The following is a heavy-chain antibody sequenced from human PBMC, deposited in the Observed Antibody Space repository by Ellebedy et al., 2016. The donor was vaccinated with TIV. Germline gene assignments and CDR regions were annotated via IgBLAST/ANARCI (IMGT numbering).Heavy chain of an antibody. CDR1: GYSFTSYW. Sequence: GESLKISCKGSGYSFTSYWISWVRQMPGKGLEWMGRIDPSDSYTNYSPSFQGHVTISADKSISTAYLQWSSLRSEDTAVYYCARVLDDFSHWFDPWGQGTLVTVSS. J-gene: IGHJ5*02. D-gene: IGHD3-3*01. CDR3: ARVLDDFSHWFDP. V-gene: IGHV5-10-1*01. CDR2: IDPSDSYT.